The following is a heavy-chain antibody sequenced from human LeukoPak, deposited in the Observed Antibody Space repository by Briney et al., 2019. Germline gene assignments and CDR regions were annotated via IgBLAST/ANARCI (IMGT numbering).Heavy chain of an antibody. Sequence: PLRSLRLSSTPPGVTFAEYAMSSVCEAPRKGVEWVGLIRSIVYGGTIHYAASVKGRFTISRDDSKSIAYLQMNSLKTEDTAVYYCTRVYYGPGRPFDIWGQGTMVTVSS. J-gene: IGHJ3*02. D-gene: IGHD3-10*01. CDR3: TRVYYGPGRPFDI. CDR2: IRSIVYGGTI. CDR1: GVTFAEYA. V-gene: IGHV3-49*04.